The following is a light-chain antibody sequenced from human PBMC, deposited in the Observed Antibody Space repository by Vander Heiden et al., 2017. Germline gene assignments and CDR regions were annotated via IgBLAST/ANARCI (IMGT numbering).Light chain of an antibody. Sequence: SALTQPASVSASPCQSFTISCTGTSSDVGSYNLVSWYQQCTGKAPKLMIYEVSKRPAGVANRFSGSKSGNTASLTISGLQAEDEADYYCCSYAGSSTVVFGGGTKLTVL. CDR2: EVS. CDR3: CSYAGSSTVV. CDR1: SSDVGSYNL. V-gene: IGLV2-23*02. J-gene: IGLJ2*01.